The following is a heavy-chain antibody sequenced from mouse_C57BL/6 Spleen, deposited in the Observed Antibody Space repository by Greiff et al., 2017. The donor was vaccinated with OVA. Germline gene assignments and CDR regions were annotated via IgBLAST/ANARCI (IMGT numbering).Heavy chain of an antibody. CDR1: GYTFTSYW. CDR2: IYPSDSET. CDR3: ARARDEYYFDY. J-gene: IGHJ2*01. V-gene: IGHV1-61*01. D-gene: IGHD3-3*01. Sequence: QVQLQQSGAELVRPGSSVKLSCKASGYTFTSYWMDWVKQRPGQGLEWIGNIYPSDSETHYNQKFKDKATFTVDKSSSTAYMQLSSLTSEDAAVYYCARARDEYYFDYWGQGTTLTVSS.